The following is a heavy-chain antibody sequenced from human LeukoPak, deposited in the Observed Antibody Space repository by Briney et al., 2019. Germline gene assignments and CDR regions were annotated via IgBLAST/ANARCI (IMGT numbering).Heavy chain of an antibody. CDR3: AKGGSSSGSYLSDY. D-gene: IGHD1-26*01. J-gene: IGHJ4*02. CDR2: ISWNSGSI. CDR1: GFTFDDYA. Sequence: GGSLRLSCAASGFTFDDYAMHWVRHAPGKGLEWVSGISWNSGSIGYADSVKGRFTISRDNAKSTLYLQMNSLRAEDTAVYYCAKGGSSSGSYLSDYWGQGTLVTVSS. V-gene: IGHV3-9*01.